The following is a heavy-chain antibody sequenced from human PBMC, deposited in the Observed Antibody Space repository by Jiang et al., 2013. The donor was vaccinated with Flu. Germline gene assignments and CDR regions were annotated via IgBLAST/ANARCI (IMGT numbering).Heavy chain of an antibody. CDR1: GYTFTSYD. D-gene: IGHD6-13*01. V-gene: IGHV1-8*01. CDR3: ARAGGSSSWYYSWFDP. CDR2: MNPNSGNT. Sequence: GAEVKKPGASVKVSCKASGYTFTSYDINWVRQATGQGLEWMGWMNPNSGNTGYAQKFQGRVTMTRNTSISTAYMELSSLRSEDTAVYYCARAGGSSSWYYSWFDPWGQGTLVTVSS. J-gene: IGHJ5*02.